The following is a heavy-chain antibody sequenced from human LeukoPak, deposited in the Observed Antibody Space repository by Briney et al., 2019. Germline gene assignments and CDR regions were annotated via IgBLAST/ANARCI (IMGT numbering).Heavy chain of an antibody. CDR2: IYYSGST. CDR3: ARDARGYSYIDY. CDR1: GDSISSGDYY. Sequence: SETLSLTCSVSGDSISSGDYYWSWVRQPPGKTLECIGYIYYSGSTYSNPSLRSRVTISVDTPNKQFSLKLSSVTAADTAVYYCARDARGYSYIDYWGQGTLVTVSS. V-gene: IGHV4-30-4*02. J-gene: IGHJ4*02. D-gene: IGHD5-18*01.